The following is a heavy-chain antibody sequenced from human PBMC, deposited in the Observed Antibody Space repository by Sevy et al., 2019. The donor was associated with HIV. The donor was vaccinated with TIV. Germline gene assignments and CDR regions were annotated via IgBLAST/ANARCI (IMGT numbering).Heavy chain of an antibody. CDR3: VKGPHPAVTTSYALDV. CDR2: IRNDGSTK. V-gene: IGHV3-30*02. J-gene: IGHJ6*02. CDR1: GFIFKSYG. D-gene: IGHD4-17*01. Sequence: GGSLRLSCAVSGFIFKSYGMHWVRQAPGKGLEWVTFIRNDGSTKYYADSVRGRFTASRDNSKNTLYLQMNSLRPEDTAVYYCVKGPHPAVTTSYALDVWGQGTTVTVSS.